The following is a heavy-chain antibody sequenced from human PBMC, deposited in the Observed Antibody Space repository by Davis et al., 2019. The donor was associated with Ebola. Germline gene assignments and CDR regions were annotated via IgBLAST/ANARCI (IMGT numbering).Heavy chain of an antibody. CDR1: GFTFSSYG. CDR2: ISYDGSNK. Sequence: GGSLRLSCAASGFTFSSYGMHWVRQAPGKGLEWVAVISYDGSNKYYADSVKGRFTISRDNSKNTLYLQMNSLRAEDTAVYYCARDSTVVPAAIGWFDPWGQGTLVTVSS. D-gene: IGHD2-2*01. J-gene: IGHJ5*02. V-gene: IGHV3-30*03. CDR3: ARDSTVVPAAIGWFDP.